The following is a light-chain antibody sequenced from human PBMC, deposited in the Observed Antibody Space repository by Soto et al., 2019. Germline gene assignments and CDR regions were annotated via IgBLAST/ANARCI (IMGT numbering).Light chain of an antibody. CDR3: QQSYTSPRFT. V-gene: IGKV1-39*01. CDR1: QKISRN. Sequence: DIQMTQSPSSLSASVGDRVTITCRASQKISRNLNWYQQKPGEAPKLLIYGASSLHSGVPSRFSGGGSGTDFTLTISSLRPEDFAIYFCQQSYTSPRFTFGQGTRVET. CDR2: GAS. J-gene: IGKJ2*01.